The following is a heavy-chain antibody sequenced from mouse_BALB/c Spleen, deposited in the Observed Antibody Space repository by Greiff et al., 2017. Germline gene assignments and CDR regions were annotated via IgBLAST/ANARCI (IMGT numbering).Heavy chain of an antibody. J-gene: IGHJ4*01. Sequence: EVHLVESGGGLVKPGGSLKLSCAASGFTFSSYAMSWVRQSPEKRLEWVAEISSGGSYTYYPDTVTGRFTISRDNAKNTLYLEMSSLRSEDTAMYYCARDRGLRRDYAMDYWGQGTSVTVSS. D-gene: IGHD2-4*01. V-gene: IGHV5-9-4*01. CDR3: ARDRGLRRDYAMDY. CDR1: GFTFSSYA. CDR2: ISSGGSYT.